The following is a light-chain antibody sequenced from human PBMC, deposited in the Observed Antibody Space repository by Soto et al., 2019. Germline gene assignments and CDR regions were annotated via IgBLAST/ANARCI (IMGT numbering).Light chain of an antibody. J-gene: IGKJ1*01. CDR1: QSISTW. CDR2: RAS. Sequence: DFQMTQSPSTLSASVGDRVTITCRAIQSISTWLAWYQQKPGKAPKLLIYRASSLESGVPSRFSGSGSGTEFTLTNSSLQPDDFATYYCQQYNSYSRTFGQGTKVEIK. V-gene: IGKV1-5*03. CDR3: QQYNSYSRT.